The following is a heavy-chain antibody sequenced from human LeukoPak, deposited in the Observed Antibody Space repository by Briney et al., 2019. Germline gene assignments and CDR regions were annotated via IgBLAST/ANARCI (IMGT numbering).Heavy chain of an antibody. CDR1: GFTFSSYD. CDR2: IGTAGDT. D-gene: IGHD6-19*01. J-gene: IGHJ3*02. V-gene: IGHV3-13*01. CDR3: ARAGEQWLLAGAFDI. Sequence: PGGSLRLSCAASGFTFSSYDMHWVRQATGKGLEWVSAIGTAGDTYYPGSVKGRFTISRANAKNSLYLQMNSLRAGDTAVYYCARAGEQWLLAGAFDIWGQGTMVTVSS.